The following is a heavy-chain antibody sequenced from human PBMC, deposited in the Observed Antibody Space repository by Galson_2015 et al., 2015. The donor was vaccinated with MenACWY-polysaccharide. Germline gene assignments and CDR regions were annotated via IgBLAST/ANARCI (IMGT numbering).Heavy chain of an antibody. CDR1: GGSISSDSYY. CDR2: IYTSGST. D-gene: IGHD5-18*01. J-gene: IGHJ5*02. V-gene: IGHV4-61*02. CDR3: ARDCVERGYSFGCLLP. Sequence: LSLTCTVSGGSISSDSYYWSWIRQPAGKGLEWIGRIYTSGSTSYNPSLKSRVTISIDTSKNQFSLKLSSVTAADTAVYYCARDCVERGYSFGCLLPWGQGTLVTVSS.